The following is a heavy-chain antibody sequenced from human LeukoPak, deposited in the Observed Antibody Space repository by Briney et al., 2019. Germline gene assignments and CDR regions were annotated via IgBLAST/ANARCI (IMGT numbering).Heavy chain of an antibody. J-gene: IGHJ5*02. CDR1: GFTLSNYW. D-gene: IGHD3-16*01. CDR2: VGKDGSEK. CDR3: ARSIPPWKELRRDWLDP. Sequence: GGSLRLSCEASGFTLSNYWMTWVRQAPGKGLEWAANVGKDGSEKYYGDSVQGRFTISRDNAKNSLYLQMSSLRVEDTAIYYCARSIPPWKELRRDWLDPWAQGTQVTVPS. V-gene: IGHV3-7*01.